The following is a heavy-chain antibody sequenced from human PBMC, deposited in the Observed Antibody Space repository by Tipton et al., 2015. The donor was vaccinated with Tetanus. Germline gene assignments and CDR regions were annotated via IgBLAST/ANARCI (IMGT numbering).Heavy chain of an antibody. CDR3: ARVQEQLIYFYGMDV. D-gene: IGHD6-6*01. Sequence: SGAEVKVSCKASGYNFVNFGITWVRQAPGQGLEWVGWISAYNGKTKYAQKLQGRVTMTTDRSASTAYMDLRRLRPDDTAVYYCARVQEQLIYFYGMDVWGQGTTVTVSS. V-gene: IGHV1-18*01. CDR1: GYNFVNFG. CDR2: ISAYNGKT. J-gene: IGHJ6*02.